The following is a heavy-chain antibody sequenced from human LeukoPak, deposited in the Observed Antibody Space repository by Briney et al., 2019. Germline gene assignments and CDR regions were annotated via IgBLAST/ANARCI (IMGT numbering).Heavy chain of an antibody. J-gene: IGHJ5*02. V-gene: IGHV4-4*02. D-gene: IGHD3-22*01. CDR1: GGSISSSNW. CDR2: IYHSGST. Sequence: NTSGTLSLTCVVSGGSISSSNWWSWVRQPPGKGLEWIGEIYHSGSTNYNPSLKSRVTISVDTSKNQLSLKLSSVTAADTAVYYCAREPGFDSSGYLNWFDPWGQGTLVTVSS. CDR3: AREPGFDSSGYLNWFDP.